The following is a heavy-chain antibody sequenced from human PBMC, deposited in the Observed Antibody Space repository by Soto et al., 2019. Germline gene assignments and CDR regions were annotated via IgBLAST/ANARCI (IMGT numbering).Heavy chain of an antibody. CDR1: GYTFTNYG. Sequence: QVQVVQSGDEVKKPGASVKVSCKASGYTFTNYGFSWVRQAPGQGLEWMGWISGYNGDTKYAEKFQGRVTITTDTSTSTAHMELRSLRSDDTAVYYWAREGQAPYYYDGMDVWGQGTAVTVSS. CDR3: AREGQAPYYYDGMDV. J-gene: IGHJ6*02. CDR2: ISGYNGDT. V-gene: IGHV1-18*01.